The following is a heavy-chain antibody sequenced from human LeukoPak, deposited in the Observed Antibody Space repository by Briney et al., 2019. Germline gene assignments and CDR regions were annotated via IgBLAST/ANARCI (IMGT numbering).Heavy chain of an antibody. CDR2: IHYSGRP. V-gene: IGHV4-59*11. CDR3: ARFGVDYDMDV. Sequence: SETLSLTCTVSGGSISGHYWTWIRQPPGKGLEWIGQIHYSGRPDYNPSLKSRVTISVDTSKNQLPLKVTSVTGADTAVYCCARFGVDYDMDVWGQGTTVTVSS. D-gene: IGHD3-16*01. CDR1: GGSISGHY. J-gene: IGHJ6*02.